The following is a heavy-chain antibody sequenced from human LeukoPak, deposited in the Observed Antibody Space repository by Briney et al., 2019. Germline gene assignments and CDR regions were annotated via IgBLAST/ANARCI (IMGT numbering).Heavy chain of an antibody. CDR1: SGSISNYY. CDR2: IYYTGIT. V-gene: IGHV4-59*08. CDR3: ARHTSCGGNSAFGL. D-gene: IGHD2-21*01. J-gene: IGHJ4*02. Sequence: SETLSLTCTVSSGSISNYYWSCIRQPPGKGPEWIAYIYYTGITNYNPSLKSRVTISLDTSKNSFSLRLTSVTATDTAVYYCARHTSCGGNSAFGLWGQGALVTVSS.